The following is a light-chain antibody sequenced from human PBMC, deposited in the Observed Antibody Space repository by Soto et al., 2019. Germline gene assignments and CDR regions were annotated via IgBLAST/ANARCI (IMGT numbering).Light chain of an antibody. V-gene: IGLV1-44*01. CDR3: AAWDDSLSGYV. J-gene: IGLJ1*01. Sequence: QSVLTQSPSASATPGQRVTISCSGGSSNIGRNVVNWYQQFPGTAPKLLMYSNSQRPPGIPERFSASKSGTSASLAISGLQSEDEADYYCAAWDDSLSGYVFGTGTKVTVL. CDR2: SNS. CDR1: SSNIGRNV.